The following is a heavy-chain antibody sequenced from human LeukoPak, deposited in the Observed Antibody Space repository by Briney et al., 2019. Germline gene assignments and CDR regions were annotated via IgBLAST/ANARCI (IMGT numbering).Heavy chain of an antibody. J-gene: IGHJ4*02. Sequence: ASVKVSCKASGYTFTSYGISWVRQAPGQGLEWMGWISAYNGNTNYAQKLQGRVTMTTDTSTSTAYMELRSLRSDDTAVYYCAREYGGNSFGVFFNYWGQGTLVTVSS. CDR2: ISAYNGNT. CDR3: AREYGGNSFGVFFNY. D-gene: IGHD4-23*01. CDR1: GYTFTSYG. V-gene: IGHV1-18*01.